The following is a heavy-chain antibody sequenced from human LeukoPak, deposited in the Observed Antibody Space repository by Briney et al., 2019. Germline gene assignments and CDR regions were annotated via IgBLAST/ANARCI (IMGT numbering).Heavy chain of an antibody. J-gene: IGHJ4*02. CDR2: IYYSGST. Sequence: SETLSLTCTVSGGSLSSSSYYWGWVRQPPGKGLEWIGSIYYSGSTYYNPSLKSRVTISVDTSKNQFSLKLSSVTAADTAVYYCARDPDPDDYLNDYWGQGTLVTVSS. CDR1: GGSLSSSSYY. D-gene: IGHD2/OR15-2a*01. V-gene: IGHV4-39*07. CDR3: ARDPDPDDYLNDY.